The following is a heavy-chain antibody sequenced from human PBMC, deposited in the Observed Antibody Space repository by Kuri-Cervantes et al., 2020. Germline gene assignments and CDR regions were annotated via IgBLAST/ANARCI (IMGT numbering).Heavy chain of an antibody. CDR1: GLTFSSYA. D-gene: IGHD6-6*01. CDR3: AKPKYSSSSGLGYYYYGMDV. CDR2: ISYDGSNK. V-gene: IGHV3-30*18. Sequence: GESLKISCEASGLTFSSYAMDWVRQAPGKGLEWVAVISYDGSNKYYADSVKGRFTISRDNSKNTLYLQMNSLRAEDTAVYYCAKPKYSSSSGLGYYYYGMDVWGQGTTVTVSS. J-gene: IGHJ6*02.